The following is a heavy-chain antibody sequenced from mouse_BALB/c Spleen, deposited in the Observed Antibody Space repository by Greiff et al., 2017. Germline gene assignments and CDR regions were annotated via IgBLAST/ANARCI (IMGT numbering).Heavy chain of an antibody. CDR1: GFTFSSFG. V-gene: IGHV5-17*02. CDR3: ARSGDVDY. J-gene: IGHJ2*01. D-gene: IGHD3-1*01. Sequence: EVQRVESGGGLVQPGGSRKLSCAASGFTFSSFGMHWVRQAPEKGLEWVAYISSGSSTIYYADTVKGRFTISRDNPKNTLFLQMTSLRSEDTAMYYCARSGDVDYWGQGTTLTVSS. CDR2: ISSGSSTI.